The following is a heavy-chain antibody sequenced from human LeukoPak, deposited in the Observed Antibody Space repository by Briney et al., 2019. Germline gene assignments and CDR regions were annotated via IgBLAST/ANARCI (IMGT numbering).Heavy chain of an antibody. CDR3: AKYRIAALTVFDY. D-gene: IGHD6-13*01. CDR1: GFTFSSYS. Sequence: PGGSLRLSCAASGFTFSSYSMNWVRQAPGKGLEWVSAISGSGGSTYYADSVKGRFTISRDNSKNTLYLQMNSLRAEDTAVYYCAKYRIAALTVFDYWGQGTLVTVSS. J-gene: IGHJ4*02. V-gene: IGHV3-23*01. CDR2: ISGSGGST.